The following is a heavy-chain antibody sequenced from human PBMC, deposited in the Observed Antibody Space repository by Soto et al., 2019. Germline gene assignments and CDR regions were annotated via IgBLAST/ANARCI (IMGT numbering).Heavy chain of an antibody. CDR2: IWYDGSNK. CDR1: GFTFSSYG. J-gene: IGHJ4*02. Sequence: SGGSLRLSCAASGFTFSSYGMHWVRQAPGKGLEWVAVIWYDGSNKYYADSVKGRFTISRDNSKNTLYLQMNSLRAEDTAVYYCARGQSSYYDFWSGYAPGFDYWGQGTLVTVSS. D-gene: IGHD3-3*01. CDR3: ARGQSSYYDFWSGYAPGFDY. V-gene: IGHV3-33*01.